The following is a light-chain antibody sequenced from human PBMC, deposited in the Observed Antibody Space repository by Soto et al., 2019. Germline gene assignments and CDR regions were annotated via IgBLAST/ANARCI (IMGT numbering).Light chain of an antibody. Sequence: QSVLTQPPSVSGAPGQSVTISCTGSRSNIGAGYDVHWYQQPPGTAPRLVIFDVNKRPSGVPDRFSGSKSGNTASLTISGLQAEDEADYYCCSYIGHYIYAFGTGTKVTVL. CDR2: DVN. CDR1: RSNIGAGYD. CDR3: CSYIGHYIYA. J-gene: IGLJ1*01. V-gene: IGLV1-40*01.